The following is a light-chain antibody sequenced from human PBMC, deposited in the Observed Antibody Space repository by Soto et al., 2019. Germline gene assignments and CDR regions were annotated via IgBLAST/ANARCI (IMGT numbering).Light chain of an antibody. CDR1: QSISRS. V-gene: IGKV1-39*01. Sequence: DIQMTQSPSSLSASVGDRVTITCRTSQSISRSVNWYQQKPGKAPKLLIYTASKLQSRVPSRFSGSGSGTDFTLIISSLQPEDYATYYCQQSYSISWTFGQGTKVEIK. J-gene: IGKJ1*01. CDR3: QQSYSISWT. CDR2: TAS.